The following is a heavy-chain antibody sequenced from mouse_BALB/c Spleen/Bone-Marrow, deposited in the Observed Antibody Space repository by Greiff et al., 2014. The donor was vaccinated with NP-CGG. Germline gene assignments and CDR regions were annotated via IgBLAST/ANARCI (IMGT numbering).Heavy chain of an antibody. J-gene: IGHJ2*01. CDR3: ARRRDYDYFDY. CDR1: GFTFSNYG. CDR2: ISSGGTYT. Sequence: VQLKESGGDLVKPGGSLKLSCAASGFTFSNYGTSWVRQIPDKRLEWVATISSGGTYTFYPDSVKGRFTISRDNTKNTLTLQMTSLKSEDTAMYYCARRRDYDYFDYWGQGTTLTVSS. V-gene: IGHV5-6*01. D-gene: IGHD2-4*01.